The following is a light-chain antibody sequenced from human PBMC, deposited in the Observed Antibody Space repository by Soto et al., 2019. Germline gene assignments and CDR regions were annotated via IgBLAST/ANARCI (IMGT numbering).Light chain of an antibody. Sequence: QSVLTQPPSVSAAPGQKVTISCSGSSSNIGNNYVSWYQQLPGTAPKLLIYDNNKRPSGIPDRFSGSKSGTSATLGITGLQTGDEADYYCRTWDSSLSAGGFYVFGTGTKVTVL. V-gene: IGLV1-51*01. CDR3: RTWDSSLSAGGFYV. CDR2: DNN. J-gene: IGLJ1*01. CDR1: SSNIGNNY.